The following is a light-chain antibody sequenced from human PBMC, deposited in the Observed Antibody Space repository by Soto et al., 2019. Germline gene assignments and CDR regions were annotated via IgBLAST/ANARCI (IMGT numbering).Light chain of an antibody. Sequence: DIQMTQSPSSLSASVGATVTITCRASQDISNYLAWYQQTPGKVPKLLIYGASTLQSGVPSRFSGSGSGTEFTLTISSLQSEDFAVYSCQQYDVWPALTFGGGTKVDIK. V-gene: IGKV1-27*01. CDR3: QQYDVWPALT. CDR2: GAS. CDR1: QDISNY. J-gene: IGKJ4*01.